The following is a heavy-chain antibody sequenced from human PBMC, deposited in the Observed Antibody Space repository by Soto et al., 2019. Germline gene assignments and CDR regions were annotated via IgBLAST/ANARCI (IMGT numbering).Heavy chain of an antibody. D-gene: IGHD3-10*01. CDR2: LYSGGST. CDR3: ARDRPGDEGDAFDI. J-gene: IGHJ3*02. V-gene: IGHV3-53*02. Sequence: EVQLVETGGGLIQPGGSLRLSCAASGLIVSTNYMNWVRQAPGKGLEWVSVLYSGGSTHYAGSVNGRFIISRDNSKNTLYLQMNSLRAEDTAVYYCARDRPGDEGDAFDIWGHGTLVTVS. CDR1: GLIVSTNY.